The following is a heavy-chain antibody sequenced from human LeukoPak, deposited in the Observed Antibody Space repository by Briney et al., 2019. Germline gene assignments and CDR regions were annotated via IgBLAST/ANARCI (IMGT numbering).Heavy chain of an antibody. V-gene: IGHV5-51*01. Sequence: NRGESLKISCKGSGYSFTSYWIGWVRQMPGKGLEWMGIIYPGDSDTRYSPSFQGQVTTSADKSISTAYLQWSSLKASDTAMYYCARPAGATPEPNWFDPWGQGTLVTVSS. CDR2: IYPGDSDT. D-gene: IGHD1-26*01. CDR3: ARPAGATPEPNWFDP. J-gene: IGHJ5*02. CDR1: GYSFTSYW.